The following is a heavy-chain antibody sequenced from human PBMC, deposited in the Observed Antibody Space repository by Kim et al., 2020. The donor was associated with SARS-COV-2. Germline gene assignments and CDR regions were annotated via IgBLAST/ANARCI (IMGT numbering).Heavy chain of an antibody. CDR2: IWYDGSNK. J-gene: IGHJ4*02. CDR3: ARDDIAARSLDY. CDR1: GFTFSSYG. Sequence: GGSLRLSCAASGFTFSSYGMHWVRQAPGKGLEWVAVIWYDGSNKYYADSVKGRFTISRDNSKNTLYLQMNSLRAVDTAVYYCARDDIAARSLDYWGQGTLVTVSS. D-gene: IGHD6-6*01. V-gene: IGHV3-33*01.